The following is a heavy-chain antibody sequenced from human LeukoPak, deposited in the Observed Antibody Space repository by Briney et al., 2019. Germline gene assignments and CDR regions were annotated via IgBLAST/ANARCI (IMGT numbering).Heavy chain of an antibody. CDR3: ARGDFWSGYYTNQDFDY. V-gene: IGHV3-30-3*01. CDR2: ISYDGSNK. J-gene: IGHJ4*02. Sequence: GRSLRLSCAASGFTFSSYAMHWVRQAPGKGLEWVAVISYDGSNKYYADSVKGRFTISRDNSKNTLYLQMNSLRAEDTAVYYCARGDFWSGYYTNQDFDYWGQGTLVTVSS. CDR1: GFTFSSYA. D-gene: IGHD3-3*01.